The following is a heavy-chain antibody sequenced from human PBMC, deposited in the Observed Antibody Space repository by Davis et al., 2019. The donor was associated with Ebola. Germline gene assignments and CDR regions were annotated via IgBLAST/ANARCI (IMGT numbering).Heavy chain of an antibody. CDR1: GFTFSSYS. V-gene: IGHV3-21*01. Sequence: GESLKISCAASGFTFSSYSMNWVRQAPGKGLEWVSSISSSSSYIYYADSVKGRFTISRDNAKNSLYLQMNSLRAEDTAVYYCARSPYVEACFDYWGQGTLVTVSS. CDR3: ARSPYVEACFDY. D-gene: IGHD3-10*02. CDR2: ISSSSSYI. J-gene: IGHJ4*02.